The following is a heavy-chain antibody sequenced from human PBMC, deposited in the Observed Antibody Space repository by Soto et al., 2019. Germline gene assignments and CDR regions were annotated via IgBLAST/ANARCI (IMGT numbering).Heavy chain of an antibody. CDR1: GGSISSGNYY. CDR3: ARVSIAADGPFIDH. D-gene: IGHD6-25*01. V-gene: IGHV4-30-4*01. Sequence: SETLSLTCTVSGGSISSGNYYWSWIRQPPGKGLEWIGYIFHTGSTYFNPSLRSRVSISIDTSKSHFSLKLTSVTAADTAMFYCARVSIAADGPFIDHWGQEALVTVSS. J-gene: IGHJ4*02. CDR2: IFHTGST.